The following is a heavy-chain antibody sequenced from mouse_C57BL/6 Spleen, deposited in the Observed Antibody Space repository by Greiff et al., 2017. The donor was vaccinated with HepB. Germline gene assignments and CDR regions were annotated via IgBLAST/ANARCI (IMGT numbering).Heavy chain of an antibody. CDR3: APSTMVTDYYAMDY. J-gene: IGHJ4*01. V-gene: IGHV2-5*01. D-gene: IGHD2-2*01. CDR2: IWRGGST. CDR1: GFSLTSYG. Sequence: VKLMESGPGLVQPSQSLSITCTVSGFSLTSYGVHWVRQSPGKGLEWLGVIWRGGSTDYNAAFMSRLSITKDNSKSQVFFKMNSLQADDTAIYYCAPSTMVTDYYAMDYWGQGTSVTVSS.